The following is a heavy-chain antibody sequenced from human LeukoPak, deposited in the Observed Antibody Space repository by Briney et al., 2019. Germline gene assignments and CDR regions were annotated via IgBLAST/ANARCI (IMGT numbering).Heavy chain of an antibody. D-gene: IGHD2-15*01. CDR2: ISCSGVST. CDR3: AKRVVGAYYFDY. J-gene: IGHJ4*02. V-gene: IGHV3-23*01. Sequence: VSSISCSGVSTYYADSVKGRFTISRDNSRNTLYLQMNSLRAEDTAVYYCAKRVVGAYYFDYWGQGTLVTVSS.